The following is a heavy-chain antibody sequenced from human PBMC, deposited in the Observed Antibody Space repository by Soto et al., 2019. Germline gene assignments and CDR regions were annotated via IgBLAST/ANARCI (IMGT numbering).Heavy chain of an antibody. D-gene: IGHD2-15*01. CDR3: ARGSGYCSGGSCSLGQYYYYGMDV. V-gene: IGHV5-10-1*01. CDR1: GYSFTSYW. J-gene: IGHJ6*02. Sequence: GESLKISCKGSGYSFTSYWISWVRQMPGKGLEWMGRIDPSDSYTNYSPSFQGHVTISADKSISTAYLQWSSLKASDTAMYYCARGSGYCSGGSCSLGQYYYYGMDVWGQGTTVTVSS. CDR2: IDPSDSYT.